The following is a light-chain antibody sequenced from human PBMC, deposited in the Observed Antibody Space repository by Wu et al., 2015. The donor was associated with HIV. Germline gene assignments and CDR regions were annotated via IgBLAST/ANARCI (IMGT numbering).Light chain of an antibody. V-gene: IGKV3-11*01. CDR3: QQRSNWPLIT. CDR2: DAS. J-gene: IGKJ5*01. CDR1: QSVSSY. Sequence: EIXLTQSPATLSLSPGERATLSCRASQSVSSYLAWYQQKPGQAPRLLIYDASNRATGIPARFSGSGSGTDFTLTISSLEPEDFAVYYCQQRSNWPLITFGQGTRLEIK.